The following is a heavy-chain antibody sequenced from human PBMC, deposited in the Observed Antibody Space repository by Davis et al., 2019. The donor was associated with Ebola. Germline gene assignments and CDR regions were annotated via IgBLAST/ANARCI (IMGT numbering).Heavy chain of an antibody. CDR2: INHSGST. J-gene: IGHJ4*02. D-gene: IGHD3-22*01. CDR3: ARGVVVSPIDY. V-gene: IGHV4-34*01. Sequence: MPLETLSLTCAVYGGSFSGYYWSWIRQPPGKGLEWIGEINHSGSTNYNPSLKSRVTISVDTSKNQFSLKLSSVTAADTAVYYCARGVVVSPIDYWGQGTLVTVSS. CDR1: GGSFSGYY.